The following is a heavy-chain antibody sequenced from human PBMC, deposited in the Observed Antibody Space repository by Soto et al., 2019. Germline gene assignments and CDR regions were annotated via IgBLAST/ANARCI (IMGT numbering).Heavy chain of an antibody. D-gene: IGHD2-2*01. J-gene: IGHJ3*02. CDR3: ARDFGDCSSTSCPYDAFDI. CDR1: GYTFTSYY. V-gene: IGHV1-46*03. CDR2: INPSGGST. Sequence: ASVKVSCKASGYTFTSYYMHWVRQAPGQGLEWMGIINPSGGSTSYAQKFQGRVTMTRDTSTSTVYMELSSLRSEDTAVYYCARDFGDCSSTSCPYDAFDIWGQGTMVTVSS.